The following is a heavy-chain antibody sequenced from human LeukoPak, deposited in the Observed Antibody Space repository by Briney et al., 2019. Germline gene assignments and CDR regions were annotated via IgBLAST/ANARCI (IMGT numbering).Heavy chain of an antibody. D-gene: IGHD3-10*01. J-gene: IGHJ6*02. Sequence: ASVKVSCKASGYTFTSYDINWVRQATGQGLEWMGWMNPNSGNTGYAQKFQGRVTMTRNTSISTAYMELSSLRSEDTAVYYCASPHLQQYYYGSGSYYKGPYYYGMDVWGQGTTVTVSS. CDR2: MNPNSGNT. V-gene: IGHV1-8*01. CDR3: ASPHLQQYYYGSGSYYKGPYYYGMDV. CDR1: GYTFTSYD.